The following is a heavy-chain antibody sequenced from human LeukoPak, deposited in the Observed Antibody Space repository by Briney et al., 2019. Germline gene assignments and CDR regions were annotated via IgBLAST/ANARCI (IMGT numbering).Heavy chain of an antibody. CDR2: MWYDESRE. CDR3: ARDLSFGSLDF. Sequence: GGSLRLSCAASGFILSTHGMHWVRQAPGTGLEWVAGMWYDESREDYADSVKGRFTISRDMSKNTLNLQMNSLRVEDTAMFYCARDLSFGSLDFRGQGTLVTVSS. J-gene: IGHJ4*02. V-gene: IGHV3-33*08. D-gene: IGHD1-26*01. CDR1: GFILSTHG.